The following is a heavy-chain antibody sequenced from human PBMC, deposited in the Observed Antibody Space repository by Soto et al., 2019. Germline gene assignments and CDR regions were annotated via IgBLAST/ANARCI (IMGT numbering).Heavy chain of an antibody. CDR2: IIPIFGTA. V-gene: IGHV1-69*12. Sequence: QVQLVQSGAEVKKPGSSVKVSCKASGGTFSSYAISWVRQAPGQGLEWMGGIIPIFGTANYAQKFQGRVTITADESASTAYMGLSSLRSEDTAVYYCATRIAAVQTLGYWGQGTLVTVSS. J-gene: IGHJ4*02. D-gene: IGHD6-13*01. CDR1: GGTFSSYA. CDR3: ATRIAAVQTLGY.